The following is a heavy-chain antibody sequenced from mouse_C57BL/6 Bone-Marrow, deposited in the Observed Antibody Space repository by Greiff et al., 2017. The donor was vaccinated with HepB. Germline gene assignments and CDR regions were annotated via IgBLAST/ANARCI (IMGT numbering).Heavy chain of an antibody. V-gene: IGHV1-7*01. D-gene: IGHD1-1*01. CDR2: INPSSGYT. Sequence: QVHVKQSGAELAKPGASVKLSCKASGYTFTSYWMHWVKQRPGQGLEWIGYINPSSGYTKYNQKFKDKATLTADKSSSTAYMQLSSLTYEDSAVYYCARPGSSLYYAMDYWGQGTSVTVSA. CDR3: ARPGSSLYYAMDY. CDR1: GYTFTSYW. J-gene: IGHJ4*01.